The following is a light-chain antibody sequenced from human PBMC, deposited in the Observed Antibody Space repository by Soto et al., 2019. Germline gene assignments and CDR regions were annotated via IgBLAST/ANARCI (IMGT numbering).Light chain of an antibody. CDR1: QSLSSNF. Sequence: EIVLTQSPGTLSLSPGERATLSCRASQSLSSNFLAWYQQKPGQPPRLLIPGVSNRATGIPDRISGSGSGTDFTLTISRLEPEDFAVYYCQQYDRSPITFGQGTRLEIK. CDR2: GVS. V-gene: IGKV3-20*01. J-gene: IGKJ5*01. CDR3: QQYDRSPIT.